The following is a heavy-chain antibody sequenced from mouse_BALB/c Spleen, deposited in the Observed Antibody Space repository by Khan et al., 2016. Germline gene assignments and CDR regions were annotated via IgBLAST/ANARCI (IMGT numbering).Heavy chain of an antibody. CDR1: GYSITSVYA. D-gene: IGHD2-2*01. Sequence: VQLKESGPGLVKPSQSLSLTCTVTGYSITSVYAWNWIRQFPGNKLEWMGYISYSGSTSYNPSLKSRITITRDTSKNQFFLQLNSVTTEDTTTYYCARRSYVYDAGYSMDYWGQGTSVTVSS. J-gene: IGHJ4*01. CDR2: ISYSGST. CDR3: ARRSYVYDAGYSMDY. V-gene: IGHV3-2*02.